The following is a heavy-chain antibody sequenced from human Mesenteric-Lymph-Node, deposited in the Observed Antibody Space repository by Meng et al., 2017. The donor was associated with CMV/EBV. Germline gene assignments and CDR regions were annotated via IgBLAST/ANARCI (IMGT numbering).Heavy chain of an antibody. CDR1: GFTFNIYA. D-gene: IGHD2-2*01. Sequence: GGSLRLSCAASGFTFNIYAMHWVRQAPGKGLEWVAVISYDGSKKYYADSVKGRLTISRDSSKSTLFLQMNSLRPEDTAVYYCARDPHGVVVPAGPLSAFDMWGQGTMVTVSS. V-gene: IGHV3-30-3*01. J-gene: IGHJ3*02. CDR3: ARDPHGVVVPAGPLSAFDM. CDR2: ISYDGSKK.